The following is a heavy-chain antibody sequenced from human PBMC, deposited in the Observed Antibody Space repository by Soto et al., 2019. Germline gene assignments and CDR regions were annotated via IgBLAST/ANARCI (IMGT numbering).Heavy chain of an antibody. CDR3: ATRLRAWYAFDI. CDR1: GYTFTSYD. D-gene: IGHD4-17*01. V-gene: IGHV1-8*01. CDR2: MNPNSGNT. Sequence: ASVKVSCKASGYTFTSYDINWVRQATGQGLEWMGWMNPNSGNTGYAQKLQGRVTMTRNTSISTAYMELSSLRSEDTAVYYCATRLRAWYAFDIWGQGTMVTVSS. J-gene: IGHJ3*02.